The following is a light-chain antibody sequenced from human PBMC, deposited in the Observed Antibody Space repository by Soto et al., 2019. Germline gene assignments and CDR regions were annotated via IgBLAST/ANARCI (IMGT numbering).Light chain of an antibody. CDR2: AAS. J-gene: IGKJ1*01. CDR3: QQSFSPLWT. V-gene: IGKV1-39*01. Sequence: DIPMTQSPSSLSASVGDRVTITCRASQSISNYLNWYPQKPGKAPKLLIYAASSMQSGVPSRFSGSGSETDFTLTISSLQPDDSATYYCQQSFSPLWTFGQGTKVEV. CDR1: QSISNY.